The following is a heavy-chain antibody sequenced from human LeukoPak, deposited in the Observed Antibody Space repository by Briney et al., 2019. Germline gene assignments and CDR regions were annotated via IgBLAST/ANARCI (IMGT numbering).Heavy chain of an antibody. Sequence: SETLSLTCTVSGDSISSFHWSWIRQPAGKGLEWIGRIYTSGSTNYNPSLKSRVTMSVDTSKNQFSLKLSSVTAADAAVYYCASEAYYYDSSGYYKYWGQGTLVTVSS. J-gene: IGHJ4*02. V-gene: IGHV4-4*07. D-gene: IGHD3-22*01. CDR3: ASEAYYYDSSGYYKY. CDR2: IYTSGST. CDR1: GDSISSFH.